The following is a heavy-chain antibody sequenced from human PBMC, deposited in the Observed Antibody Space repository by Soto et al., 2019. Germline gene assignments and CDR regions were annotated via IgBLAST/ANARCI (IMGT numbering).Heavy chain of an antibody. J-gene: IGHJ6*02. CDR1: GFIFSSYW. V-gene: IGHV3-74*01. Sequence: EVQLVESGGGLVQPGGSLRLSCAASGFIFSSYWMHWVHQAPGKGLVWVSRLHSDGSTTSYADSVKGRFTISRDNAKNTLYLQMNSLRAEDTAVYYCARELPTAIRGGHYYSYGMDVWGQGTSVTVSS. D-gene: IGHD2-2*02. CDR2: LHSDGSTT. CDR3: ARELPTAIRGGHYYSYGMDV.